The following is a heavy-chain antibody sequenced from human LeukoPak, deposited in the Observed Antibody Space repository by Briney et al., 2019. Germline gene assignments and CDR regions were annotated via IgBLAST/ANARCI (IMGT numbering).Heavy chain of an antibody. CDR1: GFTFSSYA. J-gene: IGHJ4*02. Sequence: GGSLRLSCAASGFTFSSYAMSWVRQAPGNGLEWVSAISGSGGSTYYADSVKGRFTISRDNSKNTLYLQMNSLRAEDTAVYYCARRLGYCSSTSCYVAPFDYWGQGTLVTVSS. D-gene: IGHD2-2*01. CDR3: ARRLGYCSSTSCYVAPFDY. V-gene: IGHV3-23*01. CDR2: ISGSGGST.